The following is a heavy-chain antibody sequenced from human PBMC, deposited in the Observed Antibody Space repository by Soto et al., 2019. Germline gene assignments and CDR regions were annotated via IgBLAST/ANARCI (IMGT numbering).Heavy chain of an antibody. CDR1: GGSISTSY. J-gene: IGHJ4*02. D-gene: IGHD2-8*01. CDR2: IYYSGNT. Sequence: SETLSLTCSVSGGSISTSYWSWIRQPQGKGLEWIGYIYYSGNTNYNPSLKSRVIMSVDTSKNQFSLKLTSVTAADTAVYYCASFVGLLWGGVSPAESWGSYYFDNWGQGTLVTVSS. V-gene: IGHV4-59*08. CDR3: ASFVGLLWGGVSPAESWGSYYFDN.